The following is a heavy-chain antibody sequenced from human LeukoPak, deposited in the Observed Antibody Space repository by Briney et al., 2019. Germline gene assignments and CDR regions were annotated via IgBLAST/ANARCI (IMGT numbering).Heavy chain of an antibody. J-gene: IGHJ4*02. CDR2: IYYIGTT. V-gene: IGHV4-59*01. CDR1: GASISSYY. CDR3: ARDRGSSWYDY. Sequence: PSETLSLTCTVSGASISSYYWTWIRQPPGKGLEWIGYIYYIGTTNYNPSLKSRVTISVDTSKSQFSLKLSSVIAADTAVYYCARDRGSSWYDYWGQGTLVTVSS. D-gene: IGHD6-13*01.